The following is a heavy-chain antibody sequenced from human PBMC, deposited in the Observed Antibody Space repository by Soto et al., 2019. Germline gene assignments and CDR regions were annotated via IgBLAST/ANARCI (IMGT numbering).Heavy chain of an antibody. CDR1: GYIFTGYY. V-gene: IGHV1-2*02. CDR2: SNPNSGDT. J-gene: IGHJ4*02. D-gene: IGHD1-1*01. CDR3: AGNWNDGDDYFDY. Sequence: QVQLVQSGAEVKKPGASVKVSCKASGYIFTGYYMYWVRQAPGQGLEWMGWSNPNSGDTNYAQKFQGRVTMTSDTSISTAYMELSRLRSDDTAVYYCAGNWNDGDDYFDYWGQGTLVTVSS.